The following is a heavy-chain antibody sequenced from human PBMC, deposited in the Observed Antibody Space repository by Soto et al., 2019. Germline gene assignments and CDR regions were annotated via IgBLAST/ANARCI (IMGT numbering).Heavy chain of an antibody. D-gene: IGHD3-22*01. Sequence: PGGSLRLSCAASGFTFSSYAMHWVRQAPGKGLEWVSSISSSSSYIYYADSVKGRFTISRDNARNSLYLQMNSLRAEDTAVYYCARGFDSDIWGQGTLVTVSS. CDR2: ISSSSSYI. CDR1: GFTFSSYA. CDR3: ARGFDSDI. J-gene: IGHJ4*02. V-gene: IGHV3-21*01.